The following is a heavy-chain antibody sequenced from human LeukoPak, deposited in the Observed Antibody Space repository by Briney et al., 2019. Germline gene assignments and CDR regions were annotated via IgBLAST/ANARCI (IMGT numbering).Heavy chain of an antibody. CDR2: IRYDGSNK. CDR3: AKDWGYSGYAHGGFDY. V-gene: IGHV3-30*02. D-gene: IGHD5-12*01. CDR1: GFTFSSYG. J-gene: IGHJ4*01. Sequence: GGSLRLSCAASGFTFSSYGMHWVRQAPGKGLEWVAFIRYDGSNKYYADSVKGRFTISRDNSKNTLYLQMNSLRAEDTAVYYCAKDWGYSGYAHGGFDYWGQEPWSPSPQ.